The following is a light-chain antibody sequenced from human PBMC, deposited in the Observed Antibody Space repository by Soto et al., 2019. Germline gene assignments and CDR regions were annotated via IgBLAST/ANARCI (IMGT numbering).Light chain of an antibody. V-gene: IGKV3-20*01. CDR3: QQYDTSPAT. Sequence: EIVLKQSPGPLSLSPGERGTLACSASQHFRGDSLAWYHQTPGQPPRLLIYAASRRATGIPDRFSGRGSATDFTLTISRPAPEDFAGYYCQQYDTSPATFSQGTKVDIK. CDR1: QHFRGDS. J-gene: IGKJ1*01. CDR2: AAS.